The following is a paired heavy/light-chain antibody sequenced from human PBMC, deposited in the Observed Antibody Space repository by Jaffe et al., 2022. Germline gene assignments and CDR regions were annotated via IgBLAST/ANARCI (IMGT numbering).Light chain of an antibody. J-gene: IGLJ3*02. CDR1: SSNIGRNY. V-gene: IGLV1-47*01. CDR2: RNN. CDR3: AAWDDSLSGWV. Sequence: QSVLTQPPSASGTPGQRVTISCSGSSSNIGRNYVYWYQQLPGTAPKLLIYRNNQRPSGVPDRFSGSKSGTSASLAISGLRSEDEADYYCAAWDDSLSGWVFGGGTKLTVL.
Heavy chain of an antibody. Sequence: EVQLLESGGGLVQPGGSLRLSCAASGFTFRTYAMSWVRQAPGKGLEWVSAISGNGDSTYYADSVKGRFAISRDNSKNTLYLQMNSLRAEDTAVYYCAKAAPYYSNGWYLDAFDIWGQGTMVTVSS. D-gene: IGHD6-19*01. CDR3: AKAAPYYSNGWYLDAFDI. CDR1: GFTFRTYA. CDR2: ISGNGDST. V-gene: IGHV3-23*01. J-gene: IGHJ3*02.